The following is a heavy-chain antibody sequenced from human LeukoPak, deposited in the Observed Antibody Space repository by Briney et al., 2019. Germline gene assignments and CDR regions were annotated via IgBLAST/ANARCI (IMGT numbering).Heavy chain of an antibody. V-gene: IGHV3-21*06. CDR3: ARDTVNGPFVISLDL. J-gene: IGHJ5*02. CDR2: INSADNVE. Sequence: PGGSLRLSCAASGFTFSTSWMNWVRQAQGKGPEWVAHINSADNVEYYTDSVRGRFTMSRDNAKDLLYLQMNSLRDEDTAVYYCARDTVNGPFVISLDLWGQGVLVTVSS. D-gene: IGHD2-8*01. CDR1: GFTFSTSW.